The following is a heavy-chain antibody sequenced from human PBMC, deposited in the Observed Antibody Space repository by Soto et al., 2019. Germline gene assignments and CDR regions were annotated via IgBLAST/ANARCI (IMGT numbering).Heavy chain of an antibody. CDR2: IWYDGSNK. CDR3: ARDRAVAHSSSWYLYNWFDP. J-gene: IGHJ5*02. D-gene: IGHD6-13*01. V-gene: IGHV3-33*01. CDR1: GFTFSSYG. Sequence: GGSLRLSCAASGFTFSSYGMHWVRQAPGKGLEWVAVIWYDGSNKYYADSVKGRFTISRDNSKNTLYLQMNSLRAEDTAVYYCARDRAVAHSSSWYLYNWFDPWGQGTLVTSPQ.